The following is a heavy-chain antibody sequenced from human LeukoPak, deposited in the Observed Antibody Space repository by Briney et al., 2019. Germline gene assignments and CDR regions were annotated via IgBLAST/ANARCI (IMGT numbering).Heavy chain of an antibody. Sequence: GGSLRLSCAASGLNLDAYAMHWVRQAPGKGLEWVSLISGDGTLTYYADSVKGRFTISRDNSKNSLFLEMNSLRSEDTALYYCAKDTPLFYHYYGIDVWGQGTTVTVSS. J-gene: IGHJ6*02. CDR2: ISGDGTLT. CDR3: AKDTPLFYHYYGIDV. V-gene: IGHV3-43*02. CDR1: GLNLDAYA.